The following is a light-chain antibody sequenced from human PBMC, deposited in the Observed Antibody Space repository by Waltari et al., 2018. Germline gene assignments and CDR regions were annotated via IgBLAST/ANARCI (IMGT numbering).Light chain of an antibody. CDR3: QQYYTAPPPT. CDR2: WAS. J-gene: IGKJ4*01. Sequence: DIVMTQSPDSLAVSLGERASINCKSSQSVLPMSSNGNYLAWYQQKPGQPPKLLIYWASSRESGVPDRFSGSGSGTDFTLTIDSLHAEDVAVYYCQQYYTAPPPTFGGGTKVEIK. CDR1: QSVLPMSSNGNY. V-gene: IGKV4-1*01.